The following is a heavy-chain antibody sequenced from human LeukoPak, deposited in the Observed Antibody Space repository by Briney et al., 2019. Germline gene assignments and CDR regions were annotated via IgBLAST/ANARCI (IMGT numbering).Heavy chain of an antibody. D-gene: IGHD3-10*01. CDR1: GFTFSNYA. CDR3: VKDRTGTYTLDY. Sequence: PGRSLRLSCAATGFTFSNYAIHWGPQAPGKGREWLAFISDDGSRQHYADSVKGRFTISGDNSKNTLNLQMNSLRAEDTAVYYCVKDRTGTYTLDYWGQGTLVTVSS. V-gene: IGHV3-30-3*01. J-gene: IGHJ4*02. CDR2: ISDDGSRQ.